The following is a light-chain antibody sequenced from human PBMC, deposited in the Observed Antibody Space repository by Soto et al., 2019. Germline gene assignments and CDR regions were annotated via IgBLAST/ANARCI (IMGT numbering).Light chain of an antibody. CDR2: GAS. Sequence: EIVLTQSPGTLSLSPGERATLSCRASQTISRSNLAWYQHKPDQPPRLLIYGASNRVTGIPDRFSGSGSGTDFTLTISRLEPEDFAVYYCQRYGSSPPITFGQGTRLEIK. J-gene: IGKJ5*01. CDR1: QTISRSN. CDR3: QRYGSSPPIT. V-gene: IGKV3-20*01.